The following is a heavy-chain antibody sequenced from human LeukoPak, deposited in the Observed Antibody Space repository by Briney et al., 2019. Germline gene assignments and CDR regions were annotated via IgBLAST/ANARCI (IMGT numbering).Heavy chain of an antibody. J-gene: IGHJ4*02. Sequence: GGSLRLSCAASGFTLSDYYMSWIRQAPGKGLEWVSYISSSGRTIHYAASVKGRFTISRDNAKNSLYLQMNSLRAEDTAVYYCARGYCSGGSCSKYDYWGQGTLVTVSS. CDR2: ISSSGRTI. CDR1: GFTLSDYY. V-gene: IGHV3-11*04. CDR3: ARGYCSGGSCSKYDY. D-gene: IGHD2-15*01.